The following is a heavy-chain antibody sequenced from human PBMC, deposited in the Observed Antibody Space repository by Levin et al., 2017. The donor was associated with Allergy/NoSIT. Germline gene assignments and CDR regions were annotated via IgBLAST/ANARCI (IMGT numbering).Heavy chain of an antibody. J-gene: IGHJ6*03. CDR2: IYPGDSDV. D-gene: IGHD4-11*01. Sequence: GGSLRLSCKGSGYTFTSYWIGWVRQMPGKGLEWMGVIYPGDSDVRYNPSFQGQVTISADKSISTAYLQWSSLRASDTAIYYCARRVTDYSNPRYYYYYMDVWGKGTTVTVSS. V-gene: IGHV5-51*01. CDR3: ARRVTDYSNPRYYYYYMDV. CDR1: GYTFTSYW.